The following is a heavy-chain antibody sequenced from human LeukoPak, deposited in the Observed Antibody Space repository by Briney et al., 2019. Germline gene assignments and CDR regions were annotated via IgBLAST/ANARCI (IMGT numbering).Heavy chain of an antibody. CDR1: GYSISSSYY. CDR2: IYYSGST. V-gene: IGHV4-61*01. D-gene: IGHD6-19*01. CDR3: ARAGGRVTAGTGSREYNWFDP. J-gene: IGHJ5*02. Sequence: SSETLSLTCTVSGYSISSSYYWGWIRQPPGKGLEWIGYIYYSGSTNYNPSLKSRVTISVDTSKNQFSLKLSSVTAADTAVYYCARAGGRVTAGTGSREYNWFDPWGQGTLVTVSS.